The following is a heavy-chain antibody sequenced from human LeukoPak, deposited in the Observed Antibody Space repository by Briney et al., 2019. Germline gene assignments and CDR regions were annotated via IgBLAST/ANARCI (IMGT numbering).Heavy chain of an antibody. J-gene: IGHJ4*02. V-gene: IGHV5-51*01. D-gene: IGHD3-10*01. Sequence: GESLNISCKASGYTFTHQWIGWVRQKSGSGLEWMGIIYPRDSDTRYSPSFQGHVTISADTSINTAYLEWSRPEASDTGIYYCARHSDVIGAIWGQGTLVTASS. CDR2: IYPRDSDT. CDR1: GYTFTHQW. CDR3: ARHSDVIGAI.